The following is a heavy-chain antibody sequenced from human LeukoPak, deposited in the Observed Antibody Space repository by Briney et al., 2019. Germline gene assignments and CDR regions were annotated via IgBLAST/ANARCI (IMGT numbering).Heavy chain of an antibody. D-gene: IGHD3-10*01. Sequence: ASVKVSCKASGYTFTRYYMHWVRQAPGQGLEWMGWINPNSGGTNYAQKFQGWVTMTRDTSISTAYMELSRLRSDDTAVYYCARGLNYYGSGSYRDWFDPWGQGTLVTVSS. CDR3: ARGLNYYGSGSYRDWFDP. V-gene: IGHV1-2*04. CDR2: INPNSGGT. J-gene: IGHJ5*02. CDR1: GYTFTRYY.